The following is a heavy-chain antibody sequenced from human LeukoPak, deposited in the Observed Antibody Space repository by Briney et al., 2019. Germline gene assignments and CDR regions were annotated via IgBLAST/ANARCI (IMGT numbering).Heavy chain of an antibody. Sequence: GGSLRLSCAASGFTFSSYAMHWVRQAPGKGLEYVSAISSNGGSTYYANSVKGRFTISRDNSKNTLYLQMGSLRAEDMAVYYCARGYYDSSGLYYFDYWGQGTLVTVSS. J-gene: IGHJ4*02. CDR3: ARGYYDSSGLYYFDY. CDR1: GFTFSSYA. D-gene: IGHD3-22*01. V-gene: IGHV3-64*01. CDR2: ISSNGGST.